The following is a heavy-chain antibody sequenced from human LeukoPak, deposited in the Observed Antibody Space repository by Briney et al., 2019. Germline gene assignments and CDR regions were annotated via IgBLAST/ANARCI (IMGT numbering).Heavy chain of an antibody. CDR2: IYYSGST. CDR1: GGSISSYY. D-gene: IGHD6-19*01. V-gene: IGHV4-59*08. Sequence: PSETLSLTCTVSGGSISSYYWSWIRQPPGKGLEWIGYIYYSGSTNYNPSLKSRVTISVDTSKNQFSLKLSSVTAADTAVYYCARGRIAVAGRGPFDYWGQGTLVTVSS. J-gene: IGHJ4*02. CDR3: ARGRIAVAGRGPFDY.